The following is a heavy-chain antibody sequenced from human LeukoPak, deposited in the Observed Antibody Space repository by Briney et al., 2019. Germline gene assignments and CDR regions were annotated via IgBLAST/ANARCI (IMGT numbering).Heavy chain of an antibody. CDR2: MNPNSGNT. V-gene: IGHV1-8*01. D-gene: IGHD6-19*01. J-gene: IGHJ6*03. CDR3: ARGLGSGWYGFGRYYMDI. Sequence: ASVKVSCKASGYTFTSYDINWVRQATGQGLEWMGWMNPNSGNTGYAQKFQGRVTMTRNTSISTAYMELSSLRSEDTAVYYCARGLGSGWYGFGRYYMDIRGKGTTVTISS. CDR1: GYTFTSYD.